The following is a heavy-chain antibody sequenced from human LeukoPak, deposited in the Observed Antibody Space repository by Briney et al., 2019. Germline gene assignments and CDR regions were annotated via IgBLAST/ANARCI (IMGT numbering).Heavy chain of an antibody. D-gene: IGHD4-23*01. J-gene: IGHJ5*02. CDR3: ARDDSVEDTAWWFDP. CDR1: GYTFTSYY. V-gene: IGHV1-46*01. Sequence: ASVKVSCKASGYTFTSYYMHWVRQAPGQGLEWMGIINPSGGSTSYAQKFQGRVTMTRDMSTSTDYMELSSLRSEDTAVYYCARDDSVEDTAWWFDPWGQGTLVTVSS. CDR2: INPSGGST.